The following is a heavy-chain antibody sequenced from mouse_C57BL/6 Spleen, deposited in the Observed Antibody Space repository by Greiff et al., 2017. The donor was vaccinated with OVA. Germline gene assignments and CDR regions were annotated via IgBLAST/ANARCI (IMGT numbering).Heavy chain of an antibody. D-gene: IGHD2-2*01. Sequence: VQLQQSGAELVRPGASVKLSCKASGYTFTDYYINWVKQRPGQGLEWIARIYPGSGNTYYNEKFKGKATLTAEKSSSTAYMQLSSLTSEDSAVYFCARQGAYYGYDWFAYWGQGTLVTVSA. CDR2: IYPGSGNT. J-gene: IGHJ3*01. CDR3: ARQGAYYGYDWFAY. V-gene: IGHV1-76*01. CDR1: GYTFTDYY.